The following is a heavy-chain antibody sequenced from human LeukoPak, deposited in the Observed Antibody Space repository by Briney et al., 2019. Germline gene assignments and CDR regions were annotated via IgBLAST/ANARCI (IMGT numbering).Heavy chain of an antibody. CDR1: GFSFSSYA. CDR3: AKAPVTSCRGAFCYPFDY. J-gene: IGHJ4*02. V-gene: IGHV3-23*01. CDR2: MSSGDDGR. D-gene: IGHD2-15*01. Sequence: GGSLRLSCATSGFSFSSYAMSWVRQAPGKGLEWVSAMSSGDDGRYYAASVRGRFTISRDTSRSTLYLQMNSLRAEDAAVYYCAKAPVTSCRGAFCYPFDYWGQGTLVTVSS.